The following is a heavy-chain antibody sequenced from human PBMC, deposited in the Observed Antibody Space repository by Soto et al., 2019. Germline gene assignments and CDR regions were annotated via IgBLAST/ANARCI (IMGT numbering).Heavy chain of an antibody. J-gene: IGHJ5*02. CDR2: IYYSGST. CDR3: AREGYTTYTNWFDP. CDR1: GGSISSGGYY. V-gene: IGHV4-31*03. D-gene: IGHD2-2*02. Sequence: SETLSLTCPVSGGSISSGGYYWSWIRQHPGKGLEWIGYIYYSGSTYYNPSLKSRVTISVDTSKNQFSLKLSSVTAADTAVYYCAREGYTTYTNWFDPWGQGTLVTVSS.